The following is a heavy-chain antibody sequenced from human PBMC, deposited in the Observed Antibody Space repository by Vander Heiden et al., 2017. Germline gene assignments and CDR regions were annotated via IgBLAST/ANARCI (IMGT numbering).Heavy chain of an antibody. CDR1: GFTFRSYA. CDR3: ARDPQEYYYDSSGFDAFDI. CDR2: ISYDGSNK. D-gene: IGHD3-22*01. Sequence: QVQLVEPGGGVVQPGRSLRLPCAASGFTFRSYALHWVRQAPGKGLEWVAVISYDGSNKYYADSVKGRFTISRDNSKNTLYLQMNSLRAEDTAVYYCARDPQEYYYDSSGFDAFDIWGQGTMVTVSS. J-gene: IGHJ3*02. V-gene: IGHV3-30-3*01.